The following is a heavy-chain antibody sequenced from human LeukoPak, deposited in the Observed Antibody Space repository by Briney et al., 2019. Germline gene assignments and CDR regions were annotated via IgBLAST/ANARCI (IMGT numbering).Heavy chain of an antibody. CDR3: ARENYYYDSSGYSYYFDY. V-gene: IGHV3-33*01. J-gene: IGHJ4*02. CDR1: GFTFSSYG. D-gene: IGHD3-22*01. CDR2: IWYDGSNK. Sequence: GGSLRLSCAASGFTFSSYGMHWVHQAPGKGLEWVAVIWYDGSNKYYADSVKGRFTISRDNSKNTLYLQMNSLRAEDTAVYYCARENYYYDSSGYSYYFDYWGQGTLVTVSS.